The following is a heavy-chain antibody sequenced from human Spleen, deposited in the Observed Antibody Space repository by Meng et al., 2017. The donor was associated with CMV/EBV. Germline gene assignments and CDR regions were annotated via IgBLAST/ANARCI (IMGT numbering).Heavy chain of an antibody. J-gene: IGHJ4*02. CDR3: AGHYNGAGYLEWFFDY. D-gene: IGHD3-3*01. CDR2: TKPGDSEI. V-gene: IGHV5-51*01. CDR1: GYSFANCW. Sequence: GYSFANCWIGWVRQTPGKGLEWMGITKPGDSEIQYSPSFQGQVTISVDKSINTAYLQWGSLRASDTAIFYCAGHYNGAGYLEWFFDYWGQGTLVTVSS.